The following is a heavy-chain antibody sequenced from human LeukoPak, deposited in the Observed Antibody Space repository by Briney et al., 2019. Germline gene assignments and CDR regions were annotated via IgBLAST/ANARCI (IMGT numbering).Heavy chain of an antibody. J-gene: IGHJ6*02. CDR1: GFTFSSYE. CDR2: ISSSGSTI. CDR3: ARAPGNFAIAYYYYGMDV. Sequence: PGGSLRLSCAASGFTFSSYEMNWVRQAPGKGLEWVSYISSSGSTIYYADSVKGRFTISRDNAKNSLYLQMNSLRAEDTAVYYCARAPGNFAIAYYYYGMDVWGQGTTVTVSS. V-gene: IGHV3-48*03. D-gene: IGHD2-2*02.